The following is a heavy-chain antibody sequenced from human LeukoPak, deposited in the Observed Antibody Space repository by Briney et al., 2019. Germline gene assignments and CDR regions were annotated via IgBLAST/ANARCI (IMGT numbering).Heavy chain of an antibody. Sequence: GGSLRLSCAASGFTFSSYAMNWVRQAPGKGLEWVSAISSSGGNTYYADSVKARFTISRDNSKNALYLQMSSLRAEDTAVCYCAKPMGGYSYVMDFWGQGTLVTVSS. CDR3: AKPMGGYSYVMDF. V-gene: IGHV3-23*01. CDR1: GFTFSSYA. CDR2: ISSSGGNT. J-gene: IGHJ4*02. D-gene: IGHD5-18*01.